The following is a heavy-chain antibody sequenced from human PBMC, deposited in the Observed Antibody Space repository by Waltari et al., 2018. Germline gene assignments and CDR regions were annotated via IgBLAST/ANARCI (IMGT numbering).Heavy chain of an antibody. Sequence: EVQLVESGGGLIQPGGSLRLSCAASGFTVSSNYMSWVRQAPGKGLEWVSVIYSGGSTYYADSVKGRFTISRDNSKNTLYLQMNSLRAEDTAVYYCARGMYSSSWYPPDYWGQGTLVTVSS. V-gene: IGHV3-53*01. J-gene: IGHJ4*02. D-gene: IGHD6-13*01. CDR3: ARGMYSSSWYPPDY. CDR2: IYSGGST. CDR1: GFTVSSNY.